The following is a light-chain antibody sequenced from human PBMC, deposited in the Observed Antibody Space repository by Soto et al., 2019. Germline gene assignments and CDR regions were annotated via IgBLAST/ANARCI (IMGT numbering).Light chain of an antibody. CDR2: GAS. CDR1: QSISTW. J-gene: IGKJ3*01. Sequence: DIQMTQSPSTLSASVGDRVTITCRASQSISTWLAWYQQKPWKSPKVLIFGASILESGVPSRFSGSGSGTEFTFTFSSLQPDDFATYYCQQYKNYLTFGPGTKVDIK. V-gene: IGKV1-5*01. CDR3: QQYKNYLT.